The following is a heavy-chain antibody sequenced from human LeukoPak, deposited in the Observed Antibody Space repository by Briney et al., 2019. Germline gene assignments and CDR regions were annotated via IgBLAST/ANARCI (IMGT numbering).Heavy chain of an antibody. V-gene: IGHV1-2*02. D-gene: IGHD3-16*01. J-gene: IGHJ6*02. CDR2: INPNSGGT. Sequence: ASVKVSCKASGYSFTGYYMHWVRQPPGQGIEWMGWINPNSGGTNYAQNCQGRVTMTRDTSISTAYMELSRLRSDDTAVYYCARDHAFGGVTRPGYYYYGMDVWGQGSTVTDSS. CDR3: ARDHAFGGVTRPGYYYYGMDV. CDR1: GYSFTGYY.